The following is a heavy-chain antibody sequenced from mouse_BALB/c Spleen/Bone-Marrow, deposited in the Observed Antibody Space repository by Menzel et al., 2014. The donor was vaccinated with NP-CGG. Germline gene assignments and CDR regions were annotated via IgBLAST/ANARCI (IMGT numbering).Heavy chain of an antibody. CDR2: ISGGDAYT. Sequence: EVKVVESGGDLVKPGGSLKLSCAASELTYSSYGMSWVRQTPDKRLEWVATISGGDAYTYYPDSVKGRFTISRDSAENILYLQMSSLKSEDTAMYYCGRGDGSMDYWGQGTSVTVSS. CDR3: GRGDGSMDY. CDR1: ELTYSSYG. J-gene: IGHJ4*01. D-gene: IGHD3-3*01. V-gene: IGHV5-6*01.